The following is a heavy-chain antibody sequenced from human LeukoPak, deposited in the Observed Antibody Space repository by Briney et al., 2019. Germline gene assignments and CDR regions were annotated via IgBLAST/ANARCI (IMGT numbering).Heavy chain of an antibody. CDR3: ARLQSGDGFDV. D-gene: IGHD4-11*01. V-gene: IGHV3-7*04. CDR2: IKQDGGDK. CDR1: GFTFSTYW. Sequence: GGSLRLSCAASGFTFSTYWMSWVRQAPGKGLDWVANIKQDGGDKYFVDSVKGRFTISRDNAKNSLYLQMNSLGAEDTAVYYCARLQSGDGFDVWGQGTMVTVSS. J-gene: IGHJ3*01.